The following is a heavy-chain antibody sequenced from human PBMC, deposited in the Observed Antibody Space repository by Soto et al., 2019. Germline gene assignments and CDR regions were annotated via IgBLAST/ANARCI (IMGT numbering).Heavy chain of an antibody. CDR3: TACNITSCYDNHCYWEFDV. CDR2: IRSKANSYAT. CDR1: GFAVSGSS. Sequence: EVQLVESGGGLVQPGGSLKLSCAASGFAVSGSSVHWVRQASGIGLEWVGRIRSKANSYATAYGASVKGRFTISRDASKNTAYLQMNCLKAEDTAVYYFTACNITSCYDNHCYWEFDVRGRGTLVTVSS. J-gene: IGHJ2*01. V-gene: IGHV3-73*01. D-gene: IGHD2-2*01.